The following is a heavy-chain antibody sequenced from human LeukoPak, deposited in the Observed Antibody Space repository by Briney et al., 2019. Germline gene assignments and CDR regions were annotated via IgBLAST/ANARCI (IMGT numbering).Heavy chain of an antibody. D-gene: IGHD3-10*01. CDR3: ARSSWSITNVFDH. J-gene: IGHJ4*02. CDR1: GFTFSNYN. V-gene: IGHV3-48*01. Sequence: GGSLRLSCAASGFTFSNYNMNWVRQAPGKGLEWVSYISTSKSTIYYADSVKGRFTISRDNAKNSLYLQMNSLRVEDTAVYYCARSSWSITNVFDHWGQGTLVTVSS. CDR2: ISTSKSTI.